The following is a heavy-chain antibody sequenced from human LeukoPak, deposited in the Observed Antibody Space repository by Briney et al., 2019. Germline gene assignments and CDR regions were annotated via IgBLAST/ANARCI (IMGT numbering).Heavy chain of an antibody. CDR1: GFTFADNA. D-gene: IGHD2-2*01. J-gene: IGHJ4*02. V-gene: IGHV3-9*01. Sequence: PWGSLRLSWAASGFTFADNAMHWVRQAPGKGLEWVSGIRWNSGSIGYAESVKGRFTISRDNAKNSLYLQMNSLRAEDTALYYCARRRGLGYCSSTSCYAGYFDYWGQGTLVTVSS. CDR2: IRWNSGSI. CDR3: ARRRGLGYCSSTSCYAGYFDY.